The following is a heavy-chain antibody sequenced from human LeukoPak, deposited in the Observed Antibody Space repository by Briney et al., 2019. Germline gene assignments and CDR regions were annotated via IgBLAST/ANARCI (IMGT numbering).Heavy chain of an antibody. CDR1: GFTFSNYA. V-gene: IGHV3-23*01. CDR3: ARRATGSSSLFYYYMDV. J-gene: IGHJ6*03. CDR2: ISSSGSST. D-gene: IGHD1-26*01. Sequence: PGGSLRLSCVASGFTFSNYAMSWVRQAPGKGLEWVSGISSSGSSTFFADHVKGRFTIARDNAKSSLYLQMNTLQAEDTAVYYCARRATGSSSLFYYYMDVWGEGTTVSVSS.